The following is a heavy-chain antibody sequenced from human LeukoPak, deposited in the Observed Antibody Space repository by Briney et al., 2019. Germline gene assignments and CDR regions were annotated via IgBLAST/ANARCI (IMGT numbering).Heavy chain of an antibody. CDR3: ARYTSSWYSWFDP. Sequence: PSETLSLTCTVSGGSVSSGSYYWSWIRQPPGKGLEWIGYIYYGGSTNYNPSLKGRVTISVDTSKNQFSLKLSSVTAADTAVYYCARYTSSWYSWFDPWGQGTLVTVSS. CDR1: GGSVSSGSYY. D-gene: IGHD6-13*01. J-gene: IGHJ5*02. V-gene: IGHV4-61*01. CDR2: IYYGGST.